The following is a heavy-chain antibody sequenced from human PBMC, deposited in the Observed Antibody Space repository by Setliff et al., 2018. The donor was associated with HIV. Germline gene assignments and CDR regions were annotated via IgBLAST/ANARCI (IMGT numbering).Heavy chain of an antibody. CDR3: ARGLGHYGSGSSLPLGY. Sequence: SETLSLTCDVYGGSFSGFYWTWTRQPPGKGLEWIGEINHSGNTNYNPSLNSRVLISVDTSKNQFSLKMLSVTAADTAVYYCARGLGHYGSGSSLPLGYWGQGTLVTVSS. J-gene: IGHJ4*02. CDR2: INHSGNT. D-gene: IGHD3-10*01. V-gene: IGHV4-34*01. CDR1: GGSFSGFY.